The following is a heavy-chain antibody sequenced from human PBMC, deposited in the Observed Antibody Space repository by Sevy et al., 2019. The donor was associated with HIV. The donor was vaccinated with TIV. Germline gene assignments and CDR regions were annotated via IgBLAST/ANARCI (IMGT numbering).Heavy chain of an antibody. CDR3: ARDGGANWDGRPSGTVFDY. V-gene: IGHV6-1*01. J-gene: IGHJ4*02. Sequence: SRTLSLTCAISGDGVSSRGTVWNWIRQSPSRGLEWLGRTYYRSKWWNNYALSVKSRISINPDTSKNQVSLHLNSVTPDDTAVYYCARDGGANWDGRPSGTVFDYWGQGTLVTVSS. CDR2: TYYRSKWWN. CDR1: GDGVSSRGTV. D-gene: IGHD1-1*01.